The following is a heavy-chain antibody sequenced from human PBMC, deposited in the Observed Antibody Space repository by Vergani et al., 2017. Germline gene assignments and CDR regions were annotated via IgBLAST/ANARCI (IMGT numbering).Heavy chain of an antibody. D-gene: IGHD3-10*01. J-gene: IGHJ2*01. Sequence: QMQLQESGPGLVKASETLSLTCTVSGDSIISRSYYWGWIRQPPGKVLEWIGSIYNSGNGDSSSSLKSRVTISADTSKNQFSLRLTSVTAADTAVYYCASGNYYSDSTSHFRGRYFDVWGRGTLVTVPS. CDR2: IYNSGNG. CDR3: ASGNYYSDSTSHFRGRYFDV. CDR1: GDSIISRSYY. V-gene: IGHV4-39*01.